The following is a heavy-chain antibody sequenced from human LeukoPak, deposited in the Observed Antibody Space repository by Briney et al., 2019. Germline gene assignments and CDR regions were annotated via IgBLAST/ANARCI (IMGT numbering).Heavy chain of an antibody. CDR2: IKGDESAR. Sequence: GGSLRLSCAASGFTFSTYWMAWVRQAPGKGLEWVANIKGDESARHQADSVKGRFTISRDNAKKSVYLQMISLRGEDTTVYYCARDVGGSLDYWGQGTLVTVSS. CDR1: GFTFSTYW. V-gene: IGHV3-7*01. D-gene: IGHD1-26*01. J-gene: IGHJ4*02. CDR3: ARDVGGSLDY.